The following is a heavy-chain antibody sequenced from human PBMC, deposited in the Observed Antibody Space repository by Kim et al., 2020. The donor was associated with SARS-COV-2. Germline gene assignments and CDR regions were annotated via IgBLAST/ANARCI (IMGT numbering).Heavy chain of an antibody. CDR1: GGSFSGYY. CDR3: ARLRLEGYGYRPYYYGMDV. J-gene: IGHJ6*02. Sequence: SETLSLTCAVYGGSFSGYYWSWIRQPPGKGLEWIGEINHSGSTNYNPSLKSRVTISVDTSKNQFSLKLSSVTAADTAVYYCARLRLEGYGYRPYYYGMDVWGQGTTVTVSS. CDR2: INHSGST. D-gene: IGHD5-18*01. V-gene: IGHV4-34*01.